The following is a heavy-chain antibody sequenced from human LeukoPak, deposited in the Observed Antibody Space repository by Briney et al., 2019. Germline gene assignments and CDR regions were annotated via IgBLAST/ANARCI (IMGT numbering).Heavy chain of an antibody. V-gene: IGHV3-20*04. Sequence: GSLRLSCAASGFAFADYGMSWVRQAPGKGLEWVSGLNGNGGSRTGYADSVKGRFTISRDNAKNSLYLQMNSLRAEDTALYYCARDGSGWYSDYWGQGTQVTVSS. CDR2: LNGNGGSRT. D-gene: IGHD6-19*01. CDR1: GFAFADYG. J-gene: IGHJ4*02. CDR3: ARDGSGWYSDY.